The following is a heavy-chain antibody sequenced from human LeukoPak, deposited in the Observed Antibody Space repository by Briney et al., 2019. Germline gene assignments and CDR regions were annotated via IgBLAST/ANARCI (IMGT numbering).Heavy chain of an antibody. Sequence: SETLSLTCAVYGGSFSGYHWSWIRQPPGKGLEWIGEINHSGSTNYNPSLKSRVTISVDTSKNQFSLKLSSVTAADTAVYYCARNQLRRRYYYYGMDVWGKGTTVTVSS. J-gene: IGHJ6*04. V-gene: IGHV4-34*01. CDR1: GGSFSGYH. CDR3: ARNQLRRRYYYYGMDV. D-gene: IGHD5-24*01. CDR2: INHSGST.